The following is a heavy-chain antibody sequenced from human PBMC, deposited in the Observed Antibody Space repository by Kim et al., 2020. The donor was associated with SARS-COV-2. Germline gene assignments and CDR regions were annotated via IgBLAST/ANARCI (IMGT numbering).Heavy chain of an antibody. D-gene: IGHD4-17*01. J-gene: IGHJ6*02. CDR3: ARDFSEALKRQTTLLLRKSSYGMDY. Sequence: GGSLRLSCAASGFTFSSYAMHWVRQAPGKGLEWVAVISYDGSNKYYADSVKGRFTISRDNSKNTLYLQMNSLRAEDTAVYYCARDFSEALKRQTTLLLRKSSYGMDYWGQGATVTVAS. CDR1: GFTFSSYA. CDR2: ISYDGSNK. V-gene: IGHV3-30*04.